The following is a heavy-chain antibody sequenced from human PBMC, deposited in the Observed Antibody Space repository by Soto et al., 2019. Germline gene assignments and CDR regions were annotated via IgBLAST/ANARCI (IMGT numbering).Heavy chain of an antibody. J-gene: IGHJ6*02. D-gene: IGHD5-12*01. V-gene: IGHV3-30*18. Sequence: GGSLRLSCAASGFTFSSYCMHWVRQAPGKGLEWVAVISYDGSNKYYADSVKGRFTISRDNSKNTLYLQMNSLRAEDTAVYYCAKVGGGSGYDSDGMDVWGQGTTVTVSS. CDR1: GFTFSSYC. CDR3: AKVGGGSGYDSDGMDV. CDR2: ISYDGSNK.